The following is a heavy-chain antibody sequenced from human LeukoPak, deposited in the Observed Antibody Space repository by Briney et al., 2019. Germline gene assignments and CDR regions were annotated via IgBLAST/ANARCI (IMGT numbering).Heavy chain of an antibody. J-gene: IGHJ3*02. CDR1: GGSFSGYY. CDR2: INHSGST. D-gene: IGHD3-10*01. V-gene: IGHV4-34*01. Sequence: SETLSLTCAVYGGSFSGYYWSWIRQPPGKGLEWIGEINHSGSTNCNPSLKSRVTISVDTSKNQFSLKLSSVTAADTAVYYCARELLPHDAFDIWGQGTMVTVSS. CDR3: ARELLPHDAFDI.